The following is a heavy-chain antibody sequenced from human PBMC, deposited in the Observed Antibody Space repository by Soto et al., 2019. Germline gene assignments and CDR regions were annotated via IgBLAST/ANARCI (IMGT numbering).Heavy chain of an antibody. V-gene: IGHV3-33*01. CDR2: MWYDGSNK. CDR3: ARDPRVETTLMAVFQG. CDR1: GFSFSNYG. Sequence: QVQLVESGGGVVQPGRSLRLSCAGSGFSFSNYGMHWVRQAPGKGLEWVALMWYDGSNKYYADSVKGRFTISRDNSKNTLYLQMSSLRNEDTAVYYCARDPRVETTLMAVFQGWGQGTLVTVSS. J-gene: IGHJ1*01. D-gene: IGHD3-3*01.